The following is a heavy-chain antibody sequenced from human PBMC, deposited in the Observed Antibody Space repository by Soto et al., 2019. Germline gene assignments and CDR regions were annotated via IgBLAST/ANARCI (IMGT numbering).Heavy chain of an antibody. D-gene: IGHD6-13*01. CDR3: ARYSSDWFQTEGMDV. CDR1: GGSTSTYY. V-gene: IGHV4-4*07. CDR2: IDTSGNT. Sequence: SETLSLTCTVSGGSTSTYYWSWIREPAGKGLEWIGRIDTSGNTNYNPSLKSRVTMSVDTSKKQFSLKLTSVTAADTAVYYCARYSSDWFQTEGMDVWGLGTTVTVSS. J-gene: IGHJ6*02.